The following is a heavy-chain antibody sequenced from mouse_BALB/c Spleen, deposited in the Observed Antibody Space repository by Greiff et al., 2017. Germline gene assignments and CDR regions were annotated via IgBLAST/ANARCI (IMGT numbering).Heavy chain of an antibody. Sequence: VQLQQPGAELVKPGASVKLSCKASGYTFTSYWMHWVKQRPGQGLEWIGEIDPSDSYTNYNQKFKGKATLTVDKSSSTAYMQLSSLTSEDSAVYYCARGGEDAMDYWGQGTSVTVSS. CDR1: GYTFTSYW. CDR2: IDPSDSYT. CDR3: ARGGEDAMDY. J-gene: IGHJ4*01. V-gene: IGHV1-69*02.